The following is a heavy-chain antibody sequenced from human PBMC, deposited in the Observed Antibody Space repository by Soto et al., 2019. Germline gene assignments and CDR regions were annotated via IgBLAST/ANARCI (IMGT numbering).Heavy chain of an antibody. CDR3: ATGGHNDGYNFYHGMDV. V-gene: IGHV1-69*01. D-gene: IGHD5-18*01. Sequence: QVQVVQSGAEVKKPGSSVKVSCKVSGGIFTNNAISWVRQAPGQGLEWLGGVIPLFDTAYYAQIFRGRLRIPADVATTTAYMELSGLTSADTAVYFCATGGHNDGYNFYHGMDVWGQGTTVTVS. J-gene: IGHJ6*02. CDR1: GGIFTNNA. CDR2: VIPLFDTA.